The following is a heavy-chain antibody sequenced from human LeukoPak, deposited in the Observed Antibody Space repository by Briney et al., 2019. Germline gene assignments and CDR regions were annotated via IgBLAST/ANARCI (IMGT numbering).Heavy chain of an antibody. D-gene: IGHD3-22*01. Sequence: SETLSLTCTVSGGSISSYYWSWIRQPAGKGLEWIGRIYTSGSTNYNPSLKSRLTMSVDTSKNQFSLKLSSVTAADTAVYYCARDGSYYYDSRFPSDAFDIWGQGTMVTVSS. V-gene: IGHV4-4*07. CDR2: IYTSGST. J-gene: IGHJ3*02. CDR3: ARDGSYYYDSRFPSDAFDI. CDR1: GGSISSYY.